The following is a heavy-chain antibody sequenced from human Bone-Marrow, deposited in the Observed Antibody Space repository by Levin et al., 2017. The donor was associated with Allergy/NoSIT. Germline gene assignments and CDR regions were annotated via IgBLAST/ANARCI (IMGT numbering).Heavy chain of an antibody. V-gene: IGHV3-30-3*01. CDR3: ATGDGVGEASSYYRMDV. Sequence: GESLKISCAASGFTFSSYAMHWVRQAPGKGLEWVAVISYEGSNKYYADSVKGRFTISRDSSRNTLYLQMNSLRPEDTAVYYCATGDGVGEASSYYRMDVWGQGTTVTVSS. CDR1: GFTFSSYA. J-gene: IGHJ6*02. D-gene: IGHD2-15*01. CDR2: ISYEGSNK.